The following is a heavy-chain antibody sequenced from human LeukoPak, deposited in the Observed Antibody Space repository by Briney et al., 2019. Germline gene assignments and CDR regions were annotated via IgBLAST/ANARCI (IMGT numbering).Heavy chain of an antibody. CDR3: ARIDILTGYAAVGDC. CDR1: GFTFSSYW. Sequence: GGSLRLSCAASGFTFSSYWMCWVRQAPGKGLEWVSSISSSSSYIYYADPVKGRFTISRDNAKNSLYLQLNSLRVEDTAVYYCARIDILTGYAAVGDCWGQGALVTVSS. V-gene: IGHV3-21*01. CDR2: ISSSSSYI. J-gene: IGHJ4*02. D-gene: IGHD3-9*01.